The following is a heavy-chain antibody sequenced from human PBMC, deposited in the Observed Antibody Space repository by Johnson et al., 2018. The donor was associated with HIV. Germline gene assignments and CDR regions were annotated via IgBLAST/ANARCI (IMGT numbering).Heavy chain of an antibody. Sequence: QVQLVESGGGVVQPGRSLRLSCAASGFTFSSYGMHWVRQAPGKGLEWVAVISYDGSNTYYADSVKGRFTISRDNSKNTLYLQMNSLRAEDTAVYYCAKDISQWLIRAFDIWGQGTMVTVSS. CDR2: ISYDGSNT. D-gene: IGHD5-12*01. V-gene: IGHV3-30*18. J-gene: IGHJ3*02. CDR1: GFTFSSYG. CDR3: AKDISQWLIRAFDI.